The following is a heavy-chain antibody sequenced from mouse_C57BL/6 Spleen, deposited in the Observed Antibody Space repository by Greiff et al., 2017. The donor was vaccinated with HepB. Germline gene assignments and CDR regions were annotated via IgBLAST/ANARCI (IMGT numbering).Heavy chain of an antibody. Sequence: EVQRVESGAGLVKPGGSLKLSCAASGFTFSSYAMSWVRQTPEKRLEWVAYISSGGDYIYYADTVKGRFTISRDNARNTLYLQMSSLKSEDTAMYYCTREHGKRHYFDYWGQGTTLTVSS. D-gene: IGHD2-1*01. CDR1: GFTFSSYA. J-gene: IGHJ2*01. V-gene: IGHV5-9-1*02. CDR2: ISSGGDYI. CDR3: TREHGKRHYFDY.